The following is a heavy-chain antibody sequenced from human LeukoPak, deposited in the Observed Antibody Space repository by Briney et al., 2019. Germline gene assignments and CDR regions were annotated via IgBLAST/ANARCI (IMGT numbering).Heavy chain of an antibody. D-gene: IGHD6-6*01. CDR2: ISYDGGNK. J-gene: IGHJ4*02. V-gene: IGHV3-30-3*01. CDR1: GFTFSSYA. CDR3: AREAVAARRYYFDY. Sequence: SGGSLRLSCAASGFTFSSYAMHWVRQAPGKGLEWVAVISYDGGNKYYADSVKGRFTISRDNSKNTLFLQMNSLRAEDTAVYYCAREAVAARRYYFDYWGQGTLVTVSS.